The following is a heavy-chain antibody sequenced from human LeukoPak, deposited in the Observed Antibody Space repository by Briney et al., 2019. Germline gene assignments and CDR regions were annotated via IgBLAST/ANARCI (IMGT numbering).Heavy chain of an antibody. CDR1: GFTFSSYE. Sequence: PGGSLRLSCAASGFTFSSYEMNWVRQAPGKGLEWVSYISSSGSTIYYADSVKGRFTISRDNAKNSLYLQVNSLRAEDTAVYYCARGAYDYGGNSGPWGQGTLVTVSS. J-gene: IGHJ5*02. CDR2: ISSSGSTI. CDR3: ARGAYDYGGNSGP. V-gene: IGHV3-48*03. D-gene: IGHD4-23*01.